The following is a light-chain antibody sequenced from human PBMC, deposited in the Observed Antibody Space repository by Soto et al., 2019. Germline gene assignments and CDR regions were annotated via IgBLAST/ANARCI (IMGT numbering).Light chain of an antibody. J-gene: IGKJ5*01. CDR2: AAV. V-gene: IGKV1-39*01. Sequence: DIQMTQSPSSLPASVGDRVTITCRASESLKVYFNWYQRKPGKATNLLIQAAVNLQSGDPSRFSGSGSGTDFTLTNSSLQAEDVATYYYQQSYRIPFTFGQGTRVDIK. CDR3: QQSYRIPFT. CDR1: ESLKVY.